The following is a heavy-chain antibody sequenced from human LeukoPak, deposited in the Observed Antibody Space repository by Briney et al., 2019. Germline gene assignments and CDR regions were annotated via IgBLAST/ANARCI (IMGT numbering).Heavy chain of an antibody. D-gene: IGHD3-22*01. J-gene: IGHJ3*02. Sequence: GGSLRLSCAASGFTFSSYAMHWVRQAPGKGLEWVSAISGSGGSTYYADSVKGRFTISRDNSKNTLYLQMNSLRAEDTAVYYCAKDRLEYYYDSSGYFPDAFDIWGQGTMVTVSS. CDR2: ISGSGGST. CDR1: GFTFSSYA. V-gene: IGHV3-23*01. CDR3: AKDRLEYYYDSSGYFPDAFDI.